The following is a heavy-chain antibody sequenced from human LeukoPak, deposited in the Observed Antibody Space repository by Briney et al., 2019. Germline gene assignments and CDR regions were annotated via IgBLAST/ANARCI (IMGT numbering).Heavy chain of an antibody. V-gene: IGHV3-21*01. Sequence: GGSLRLSCAASGFTLSSYSMNWVRQAPGKGLGWVSSISSSSIYIYYADSVKGRFTISRDNAKNSLYLQMNSLRAEDTAVYYCAREREYNYGHMLGYWGQGTLVTVSS. CDR3: AREREYNYGHMLGY. J-gene: IGHJ4*02. CDR1: GFTLSSYS. CDR2: ISSSSIYI. D-gene: IGHD5-18*01.